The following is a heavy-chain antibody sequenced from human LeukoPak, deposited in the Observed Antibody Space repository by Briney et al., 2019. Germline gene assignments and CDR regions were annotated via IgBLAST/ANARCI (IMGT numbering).Heavy chain of an antibody. V-gene: IGHV4-39*07. CDR1: GGSISSSSYY. Sequence: TSETLSLTCTVSGGSISSSSYYWSWIRQPPGKGLEWIGEINHSGSTNYNPSLKSRVTISVDTSKNQFSLKLSSVTAADTAVYYCARSLRYYYYYMDVWGKGTTVTVSS. CDR2: INHSGST. CDR3: ARSLRYYYYYMDV. J-gene: IGHJ6*03.